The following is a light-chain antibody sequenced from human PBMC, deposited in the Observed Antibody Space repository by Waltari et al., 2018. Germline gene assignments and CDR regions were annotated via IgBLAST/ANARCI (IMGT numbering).Light chain of an antibody. V-gene: IGKV1-39*01. CDR1: QTISHF. CDR2: LAS. J-gene: IGKJ3*01. CDR3: HQTYNSPFT. Sequence: DIQMTQSPSSLSASIGDRVTITCRASQTISHFLNWYQQKPGKAPKLLVYLASNLQSGVPSKFSGRGSGTDFTLTISSLQPDDFATYFCHQTYNSPFTFGPGTKVDLK.